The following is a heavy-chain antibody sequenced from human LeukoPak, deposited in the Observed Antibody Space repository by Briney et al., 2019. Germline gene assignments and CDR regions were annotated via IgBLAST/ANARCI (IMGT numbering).Heavy chain of an antibody. CDR2: INPNSGGT. Sequence: ASVKVSCKASGYTFTGYYMHWVRQAPGQGLEWMGWINPNSGGTNYAQKFQGRVTMTRDTSISTVYTELSRLRSDDTAVYYCARDLTWSDTGAYSDRFDYWGQGTLVTVSS. CDR1: GYTFTGYY. CDR3: ARDLTWSDTGAYSDRFDY. V-gene: IGHV1-2*02. D-gene: IGHD2-8*02. J-gene: IGHJ4*02.